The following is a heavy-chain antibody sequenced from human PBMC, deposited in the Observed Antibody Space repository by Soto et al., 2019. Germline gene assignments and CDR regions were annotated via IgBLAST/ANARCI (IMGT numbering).Heavy chain of an antibody. CDR1: GFTFTSSA. CDR3: AAAIFGVVIPYYY. CDR2: IGFGSGNT. D-gene: IGHD3-3*01. V-gene: IGHV1-58*01. Sequence: ASVTVSCKASGFTFTSSALQWVRQARGQRLEWIGWIGFGSGNTNYAQKFQERVTITRDMSTSTAYMELSSLRSEDTAVYYFAAAIFGVVIPYYYWGQGTLVTVSS. J-gene: IGHJ4*02.